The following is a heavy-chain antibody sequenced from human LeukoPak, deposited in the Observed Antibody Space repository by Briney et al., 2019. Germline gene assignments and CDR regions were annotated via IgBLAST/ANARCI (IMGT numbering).Heavy chain of an antibody. CDR3: ARQGGIAAAGIDY. CDR2: IYNSGTA. CDR1: GHSINSSNYY. J-gene: IGHJ4*02. D-gene: IGHD6-13*01. Sequence: SSETLSLTCTVSGHSINSSNYYWGWIRQPPGKGLEWIGSIYNSGTAYYKPSLKSRVTISVDTSKNQFSLRLDSVTAADTAVYYCARQGGIAAAGIDYWGQGTLVTVSS. V-gene: IGHV4-39*01.